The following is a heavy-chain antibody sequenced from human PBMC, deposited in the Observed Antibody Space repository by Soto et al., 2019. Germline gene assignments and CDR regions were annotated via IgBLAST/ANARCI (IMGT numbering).Heavy chain of an antibody. V-gene: IGHV3-23*01. D-gene: IGHD3-22*01. CDR2: ISGSGGST. CDR1: GFTFSSYA. J-gene: IGHJ4*02. CDR3: AKARQDYYDSSGYLFFDY. Sequence: EVQLLESGGGLVQPGGSLRLSCAASGFTFSSYAMSWVRQAPGKGLEWVSAISGSGGSTYYADSVKGRFTISRDNSKNTLYLQMNSLRAEDTAVYYCAKARQDYYDSSGYLFFDYWGQGPLVTVSS.